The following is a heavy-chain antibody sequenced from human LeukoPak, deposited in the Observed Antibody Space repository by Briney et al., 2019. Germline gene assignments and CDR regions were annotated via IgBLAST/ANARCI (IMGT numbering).Heavy chain of an antibody. CDR3: AGEVLTYYYGSGTYYNVHY. J-gene: IGHJ4*02. CDR1: GGSISSSSYF. Sequence: SETLSLTCTVSGGSISSSSYFWGWIRQPPGKGLEWIGSIYYSGSTYYNPSLKSRVTISVDTSKNQFSLKLSSVTAADTAMYYCAGEVLTYYYGSGTYYNVHYWGQGTLVTVSS. D-gene: IGHD3-10*01. CDR2: IYYSGST. V-gene: IGHV4-39*02.